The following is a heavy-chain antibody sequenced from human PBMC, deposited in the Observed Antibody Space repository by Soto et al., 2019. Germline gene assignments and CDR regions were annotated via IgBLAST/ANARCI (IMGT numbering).Heavy chain of an antibody. CDR3: VNSPVEMATPKFYYYYGMDV. V-gene: IGHV1-69*13. Sequence: SVKVSCKASGGTFSSYAISWVRQAPGQGLEWMGGIIPIFGTANYAQKFQGRVTITADESTSTAYMELSSLRSEDTAVYYCVNSPVEMATPKFYYYYGMDVWGQGTTVTVSS. CDR1: GGTFSSYA. CDR2: IIPIFGTA. J-gene: IGHJ6*02. D-gene: IGHD5-12*01.